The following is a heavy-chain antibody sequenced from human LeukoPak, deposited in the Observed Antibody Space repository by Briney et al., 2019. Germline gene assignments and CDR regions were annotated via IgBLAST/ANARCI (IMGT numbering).Heavy chain of an antibody. D-gene: IGHD3-16*01. CDR2: INHSGST. CDR3: ARAGRRQLVWGHWFDP. J-gene: IGHJ5*02. V-gene: IGHV4-34*01. Sequence: KPSETLSLTCAVYGGSFSGYYWSWIRQPPGKGPEWIGEINHSGSTNYNPSLKSRVTISVDTSKNQFSLKLSSVTAADTAVYYCARAGRRQLVWGHWFDPWGQGTLVTVSS. CDR1: GGSFSGYY.